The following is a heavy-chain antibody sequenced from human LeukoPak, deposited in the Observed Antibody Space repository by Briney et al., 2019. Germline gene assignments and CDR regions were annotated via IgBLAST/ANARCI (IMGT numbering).Heavy chain of an antibody. CDR2: ISGSGGTT. CDR1: GFTFNIYA. CDR3: VKGESSGYYGSFGY. V-gene: IGHV3-23*01. D-gene: IGHD3-22*01. Sequence: GGSLRLSCAASGFTFNIYAMNWVRQAPGKGLEWVSTISGSGGTTYYADSVKGRFTISRDSSKNTLFLQMNSLRAEDTAVYYCVKGESSGYYGSFGYWGQGTLVTVSS. J-gene: IGHJ4*02.